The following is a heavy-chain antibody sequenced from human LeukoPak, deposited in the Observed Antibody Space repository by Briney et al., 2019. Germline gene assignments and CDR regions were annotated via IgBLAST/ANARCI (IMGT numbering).Heavy chain of an antibody. Sequence: PGGPLRLSCAATGFRFSSYRMHWARQAPGKGLVWVSRIKSDGKTNYADSVKGRFTISRDNAKNTVSLQMNSLRAEDTGVYYCARAPSEIGGYYPEYFRHWGQGTLVTVSS. J-gene: IGHJ1*01. CDR2: IKSDGKT. D-gene: IGHD3-22*01. CDR3: ARAPSEIGGYYPEYFRH. V-gene: IGHV3-74*01. CDR1: GFRFSSYR.